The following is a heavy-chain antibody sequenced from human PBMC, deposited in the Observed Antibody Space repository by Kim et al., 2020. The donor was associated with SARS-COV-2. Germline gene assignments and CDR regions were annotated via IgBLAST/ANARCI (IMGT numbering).Heavy chain of an antibody. CDR1: GFTFSSSP. D-gene: IGHD3-16*01. CDR3: ARERPGGDGIHI. J-gene: IGHJ3*02. Sequence: GGSLRLSCAASGFTFSSSPMSWVRQAPGKGLEWVSAFGGSGRNIYYADSMKGRFPISRDNSKNTLSLQVNSQRAGATAVYYCARERPGGDGIHIWCQGT. CDR2: FGGSGRNI. V-gene: IGHV3-23*01.